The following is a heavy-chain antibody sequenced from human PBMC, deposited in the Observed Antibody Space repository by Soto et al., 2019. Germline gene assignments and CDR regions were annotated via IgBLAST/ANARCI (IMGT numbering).Heavy chain of an antibody. J-gene: IGHJ4*02. CDR2: IKSKTDGGTT. Sequence: EVQLVESGGGLVKPGGSLRLSCAASGFTFSNAWMNWVRQAPGKGLEWVGRIKSKTDGGTTDYAAPVKGRFTISRDGSKNTLYLQMNSLKTEDTAVYYCTSLLDYDILTGYYSLFDYWGQGTLVTDSS. CDR3: TSLLDYDILTGYYSLFDY. D-gene: IGHD3-9*01. CDR1: GFTFSNAW. V-gene: IGHV3-15*07.